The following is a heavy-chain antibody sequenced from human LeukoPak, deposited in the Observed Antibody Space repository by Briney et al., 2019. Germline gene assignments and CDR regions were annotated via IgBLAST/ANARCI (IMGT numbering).Heavy chain of an antibody. D-gene: IGHD1-26*01. CDR1: GYTFTGYY. J-gene: IGHJ3*02. CDR3: ASIVGATPGAFDI. V-gene: IGHV1-2*02. CDR2: INPNSGGT. Sequence: ASVKVSCKASGYTFTGYYMHWVRQAPGQGLEWMGWINPNSGGTNYAQKLQGRVTMTTDTSTSTAYMELRSLRSDDTAVYYCASIVGATPGAFDIWGQGTMVTVSS.